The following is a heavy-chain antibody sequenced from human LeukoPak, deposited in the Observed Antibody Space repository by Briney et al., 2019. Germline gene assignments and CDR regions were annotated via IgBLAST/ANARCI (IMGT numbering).Heavy chain of an antibody. CDR2: ISSNGDNT. CDR1: GFTFSTYV. V-gene: IGHV3-64D*06. J-gene: IGHJ4*02. Sequence: GGSLRLSCSVSGFTFSTYVMHWVRQAPGKGLEYVSAISSNGDNTYYADSVKGRFTISRDNSKNTLYLRMSSLRADDTAVYYCVRGTGYWGQGTLVTVSS. CDR3: VRGTGY.